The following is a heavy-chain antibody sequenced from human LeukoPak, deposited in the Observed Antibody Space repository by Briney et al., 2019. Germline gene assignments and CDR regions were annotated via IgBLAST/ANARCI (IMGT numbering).Heavy chain of an antibody. D-gene: IGHD3-9*01. CDR2: IYSGGST. CDR3: AKDVFELYDIYDH. J-gene: IGHJ4*02. CDR1: GFTVSSNY. V-gene: IGHV3-66*01. Sequence: GGSLRLSCAASGFTVSSNYMSWVRQAPGKGLEWVSVIYSGGSTYYADSVKGRFTISRDNSKNTLYLQMNSLRAEDTAVYYCAKDVFELYDIYDHWGQGTLVTVSS.